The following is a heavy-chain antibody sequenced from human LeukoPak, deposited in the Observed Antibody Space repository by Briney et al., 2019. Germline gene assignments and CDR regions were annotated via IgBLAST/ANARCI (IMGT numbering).Heavy chain of an antibody. CDR1: GFTFSSYE. Sequence: GGSLRLSCAASGFTFSSYEMNWVRQAPGKGLEWVAFIRYDGSNKYYADSVKGRFTISRDNSKNSLYLQMNSLRAEDTAVYYCAELGITMIGGVWGKGTTVTISS. CDR3: AELGITMIGGV. V-gene: IGHV3-30*02. D-gene: IGHD3-10*02. CDR2: IRYDGSNK. J-gene: IGHJ6*04.